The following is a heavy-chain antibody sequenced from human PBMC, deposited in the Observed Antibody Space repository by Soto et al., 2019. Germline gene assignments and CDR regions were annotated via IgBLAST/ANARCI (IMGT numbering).Heavy chain of an antibody. V-gene: IGHV2-70*04. J-gene: IGHJ4*02. CDR3: ARSTYYYDSSGYFPTYYFDY. CDR2: IDWDDDK. CDR1: GFSLSTSGMR. D-gene: IGHD3-22*01. Sequence: GSCPTLVNPTQTLTLTCTFSGFSLSTSGMRVSWIRQPPGKALEWLARIDWDDDKFYSTSLKTRLTISKDTSKNQVVLTMTNMDPVDTATYYCARSTYYYDSSGYFPTYYFDYWGQGTLVTVSS.